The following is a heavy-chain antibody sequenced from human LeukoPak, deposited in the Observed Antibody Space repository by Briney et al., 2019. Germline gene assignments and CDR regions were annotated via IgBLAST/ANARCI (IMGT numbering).Heavy chain of an antibody. D-gene: IGHD6-19*01. CDR2: IAADGGVK. CDR3: AREATWGQWYFDH. Sequence: PGGSLRLSCVTSTFTFNNHGMHWVRQAPGKGLEWVAVIAADGGVKHYTYSVKGRFVLTRDDSKNTVYLEMNNVKVGETAVYYCAREATWGQWYFDHWGQGPPVSVSS. CDR1: TFTFNNHG. V-gene: IGHV3-30*03. J-gene: IGHJ4*02.